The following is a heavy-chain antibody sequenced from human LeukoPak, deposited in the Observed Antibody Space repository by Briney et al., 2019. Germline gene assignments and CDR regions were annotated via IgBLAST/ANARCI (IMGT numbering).Heavy chain of an antibody. Sequence: PGGSLRLSCAASGFTFSSYGMHWVRQAPGKGLEWVAVIWYDGSNKYYADSVKGRFTISRDNSKNTLYLQMNSLRAEDTAVYYDILTGYYPGYWGQGTLVTVSS. CDR2: IWYDGSNK. J-gene: IGHJ4*02. CDR1: GFTFSSYG. CDR3: ILTGYYPGY. D-gene: IGHD3-9*01. V-gene: IGHV3-33*01.